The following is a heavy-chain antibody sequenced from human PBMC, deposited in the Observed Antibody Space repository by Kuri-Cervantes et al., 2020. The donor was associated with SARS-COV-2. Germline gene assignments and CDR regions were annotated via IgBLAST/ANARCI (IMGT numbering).Heavy chain of an antibody. Sequence: GGSLRLACAASAFPSGSYAMHWVRQAPGKGLEWVAVISYDGSNKYYADSVKGRFTISRDNSKNTLYLQMNSLRAEDTAVYYCARDFFTMGRRGVDIWGQGTMVTVSS. J-gene: IGHJ3*02. CDR1: AFPSGSYA. V-gene: IGHV3-30-3*01. CDR3: ARDFFTMGRRGVDI. CDR2: ISYDGSNK. D-gene: IGHD3-10*01.